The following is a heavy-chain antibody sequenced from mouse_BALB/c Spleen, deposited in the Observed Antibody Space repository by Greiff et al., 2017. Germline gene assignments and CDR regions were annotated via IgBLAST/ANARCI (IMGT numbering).Heavy chain of an antibody. J-gene: IGHJ4*01. V-gene: IGHV2-6-7*01. CDR2: IWGDGST. CDR3: ARDGYDRDYAMDY. Sequence: VQVVESGPGLVAPSQSLSITCTVSGFSLTGYGVNWVRQPPGKGLEWLGMIWGDGSTDYNSALKSRLSISKDNSKSQVFLKMNSLQTDDTARYYCARDGYDRDYAMDYWGQGTSVTVSS. CDR1: GFSLTGYG. D-gene: IGHD2-2*01.